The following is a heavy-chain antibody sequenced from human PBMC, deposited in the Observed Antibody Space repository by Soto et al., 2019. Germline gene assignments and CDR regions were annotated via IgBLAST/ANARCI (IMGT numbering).Heavy chain of an antibody. CDR1: GASISGFY. D-gene: IGHD1-1*01. V-gene: IGHV4-4*07. Sequence: SETLSLTCTVSGASISGFYWSWIRKSAGKGLEWIGRIYATGTTDYNPSLKSRVMMSVDTSKKQFSLKLRSVTAADAAVYYCVRDGTKTLRDWFDPWGQGISVTVS. J-gene: IGHJ5*02. CDR2: IYATGTT. CDR3: VRDGTKTLRDWFDP.